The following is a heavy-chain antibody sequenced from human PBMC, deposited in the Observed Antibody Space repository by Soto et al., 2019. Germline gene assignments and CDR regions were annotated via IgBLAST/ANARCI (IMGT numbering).Heavy chain of an antibody. Sequence: GGSLRLSCAASGFTFSNYGMHWVRQAPGKGLEWVAVISYDGSNKYYADSVKGRFTISRDNSKNTLYLQMNSLRAEDTAVYYCAKDRDSSSWHAFDYRGQGTLVTVSS. D-gene: IGHD6-13*01. CDR1: GFTFSNYG. CDR2: ISYDGSNK. J-gene: IGHJ4*02. CDR3: AKDRDSSSWHAFDY. V-gene: IGHV3-30*18.